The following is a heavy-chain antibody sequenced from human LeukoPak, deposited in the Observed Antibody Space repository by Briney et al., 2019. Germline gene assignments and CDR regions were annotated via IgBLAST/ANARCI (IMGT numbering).Heavy chain of an antibody. Sequence: SETLSLTCAVYGGSFSGYYWSWIRQPPGKGLEWIGVINHSGSTNYNPSLKSRVTISVDTSKNQFSLKLSSVTAADTAVYYCARGGRYYYDSSGYYYLSYWGQGTLVTVSS. CDR2: INHSGST. J-gene: IGHJ4*02. V-gene: IGHV4-34*01. CDR1: GGSFSGYY. CDR3: ARGGRYYYDSSGYYYLSY. D-gene: IGHD3-22*01.